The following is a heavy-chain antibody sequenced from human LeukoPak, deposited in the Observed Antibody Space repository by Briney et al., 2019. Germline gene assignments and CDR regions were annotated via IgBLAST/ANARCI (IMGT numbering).Heavy chain of an antibody. Sequence: PGGSLRLSCAASGFTFSYYTMNWVRQAPGKGLEWVSAISGSGGSTYYADSVKGRFTISRDNSKNTLYLQMNSLRAEDTAVYYCAKEWSRTFDYWGQGTLVTVSS. V-gene: IGHV3-23*01. CDR1: GFTFSYYT. J-gene: IGHJ4*02. CDR3: AKEWSRTFDY. CDR2: ISGSGGST. D-gene: IGHD2-8*01.